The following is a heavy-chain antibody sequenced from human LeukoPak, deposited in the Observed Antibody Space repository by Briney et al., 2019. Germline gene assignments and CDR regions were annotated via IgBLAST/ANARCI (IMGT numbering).Heavy chain of an antibody. CDR3: ARDLVNIYTTGSTYDAFDI. CDR1: GFTFSNYE. D-gene: IGHD1-1*01. V-gene: IGHV3-48*03. CDR2: ISNSGSTI. J-gene: IGHJ3*02. Sequence: GGSLRLSCAASGFTFSNYEMNWVRQAPGKGLEWVSYISNSGSTIYYADSVKGRFTISRGNSKNTLFLQMNSLRPEDTAVYYCARDLVNIYTTGSTYDAFDIWGQGTMVTVSS.